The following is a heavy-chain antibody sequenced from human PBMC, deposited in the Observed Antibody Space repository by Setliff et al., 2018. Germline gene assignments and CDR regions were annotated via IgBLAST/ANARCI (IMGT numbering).Heavy chain of an antibody. D-gene: IGHD2-15*01. CDR2: INYSGIT. Sequence: TLSLTCSVSGDSTSSSSYYWGWIRQPPGKGLEWIGSINYSGITYYSPSLKSRVIVSVDTSKNQFSLKLSSVTAADTAVYYCARLPGYCNGGNCYGYYTFDIWGQGTMVTVSS. V-gene: IGHV4-39*01. CDR3: ARLPGYCNGGNCYGYYTFDI. CDR1: GDSTSSSSYY. J-gene: IGHJ3*02.